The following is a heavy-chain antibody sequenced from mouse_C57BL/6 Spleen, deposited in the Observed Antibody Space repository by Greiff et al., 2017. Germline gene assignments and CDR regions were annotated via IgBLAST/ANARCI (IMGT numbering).Heavy chain of an antibody. D-gene: IGHD1-1*01. CDR3: ARSRAYYGSRGGDYFDY. Sequence: QVQLQQPGAELVMPGASVKLSCKASGYTFTSYWMHWVKQRPGQGLEWIGEIDPSDSYTNYNQKVKGKSTLTVDKSSSTAYMQLSSLTSEDSAVYYCARSRAYYGSRGGDYFDYWGQGTTLTVSS. V-gene: IGHV1-69*01. CDR2: IDPSDSYT. CDR1: GYTFTSYW. J-gene: IGHJ2*01.